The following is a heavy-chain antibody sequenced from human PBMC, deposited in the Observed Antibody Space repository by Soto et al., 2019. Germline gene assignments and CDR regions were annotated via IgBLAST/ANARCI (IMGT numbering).Heavy chain of an antibody. V-gene: IGHV5-51*01. J-gene: IGHJ6*02. CDR2: IYPGDSDT. D-gene: IGHD4-17*01. CDR3: ATSTTVITRFNYYFYGMDV. Sequence: GESLKISCKGSGYSFTSYWIGWVRQMPGKGLEWMGIIYPGDSDTRYSPSFQGQVTISADKSISTAYLQWSSLKASDTAMYYCATSTTVITRFNYYFYGMDVWGQGTTVTVSS. CDR1: GYSFTSYW.